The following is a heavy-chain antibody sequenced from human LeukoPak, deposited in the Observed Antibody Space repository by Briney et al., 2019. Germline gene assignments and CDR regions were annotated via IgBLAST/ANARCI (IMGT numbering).Heavy chain of an antibody. CDR2: INTNTGNP. V-gene: IGHV7-4-1*02. CDR3: ARDRYCSGGSCYSPSPH. D-gene: IGHD2-15*01. Sequence: ASVNVSFKASGYTFTSYAMNWVRQAPGQGLEWMGWINTNTGNPTYAQGLTGRFVFSLDTSVSTAYLQISSLKAEDTAVYYCARDRYCSGGSCYSPSPHWGQGTLVTVSS. CDR1: GYTFTSYA. J-gene: IGHJ4*02.